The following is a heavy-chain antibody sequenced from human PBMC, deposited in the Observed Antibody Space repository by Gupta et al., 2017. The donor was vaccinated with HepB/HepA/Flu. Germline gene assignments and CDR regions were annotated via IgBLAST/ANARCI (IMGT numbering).Heavy chain of an antibody. J-gene: IGHJ6*02. CDR1: GFTFSSYE. V-gene: IGHV3-48*03. CDR3: ARDRGGYCSGGSCYGYYYYYGMDV. D-gene: IGHD2-15*01. CDR2: ISSSGSNI. Sequence: EVQLVESGGGLVQPGGSLRLSCAASGFTFSSYEMNWARQAPGKGLEWVSYISSSGSNIYYADSVKGRFTISRDNAKNSLYLQMNSLRAEDTAVYYCARDRGGYCSGGSCYGYYYYYGMDVWGQGTTVTVSS.